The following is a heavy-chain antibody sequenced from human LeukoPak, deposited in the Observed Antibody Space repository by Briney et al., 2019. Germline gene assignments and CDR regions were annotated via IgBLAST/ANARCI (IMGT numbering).Heavy chain of an antibody. V-gene: IGHV3-30-3*01. CDR3: ARDGDCSGGSCYQLGGY. Sequence: PGGSLRLSCEASGFAFSFFAMSWLRQAPGKGLEWVAVISYDGSNKYYTDSVKGRFTISRDNSKNTLYLQMNSLRAEDTAVYYCARDGDCSGGSCYQLGGYWGQGTLVTVSS. CDR2: ISYDGSNK. J-gene: IGHJ4*02. D-gene: IGHD2-15*01. CDR1: GFAFSFFA.